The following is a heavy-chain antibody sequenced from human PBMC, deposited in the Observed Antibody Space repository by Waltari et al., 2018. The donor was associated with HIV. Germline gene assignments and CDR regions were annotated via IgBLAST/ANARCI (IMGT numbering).Heavy chain of an antibody. V-gene: IGHV3-48*01. D-gene: IGHD1-26*01. CDR2: ISNSGSTI. CDR3: ARDYSGTYADFDY. CDR1: GFTFSSYS. J-gene: IGHJ4*02. Sequence: EVQLVASGGGLVPPGGSLRLSCAASGFTFSSYSMNWARQAPGKGCEGVSNISNSGSTIYYADPVRGRFTISRDNAKNSLYLQLNSLRAEDTAVYYCARDYSGTYADFDYWGQGTLVTVSS.